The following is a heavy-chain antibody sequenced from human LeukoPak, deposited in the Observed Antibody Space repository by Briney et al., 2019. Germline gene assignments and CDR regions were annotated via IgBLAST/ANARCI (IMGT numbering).Heavy chain of an antibody. CDR1: GFPFSSFW. CDR2: IKQDGSKK. CDR3: TRVGYIDEGIDY. D-gene: IGHD5-24*01. V-gene: IGHV3-7*04. J-gene: IGHJ4*02. Sequence: GGSLRLSCVTSGFPFSSFWMTWVRQAPGKGLEWVANIKQDGSKKSYVDSVKGRFTISRDNAKNSLYLQMNSLRAEDTAIYYCTRVGYIDEGIDYWGQGTLVTVSS.